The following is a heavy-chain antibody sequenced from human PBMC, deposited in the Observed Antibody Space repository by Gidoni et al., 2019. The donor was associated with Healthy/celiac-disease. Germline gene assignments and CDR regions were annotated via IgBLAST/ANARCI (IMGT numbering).Heavy chain of an antibody. CDR1: GGSISSSSYY. CDR2: IYYSGST. D-gene: IGHD2-21*01. CDR3: ARHDGRFPDY. J-gene: IGHJ4*02. Sequence: QLQLQESGPGLVKPSETLSLPCTVSGGSISSSSYYWGWIRQPPGKGLEWIGSIYYSGSTYYNPSLKSRVTIAVDTSKNQFSLKLSSVTAADTAVYYWARHDGRFPDYWGQGTLVTVSS. V-gene: IGHV4-39*01.